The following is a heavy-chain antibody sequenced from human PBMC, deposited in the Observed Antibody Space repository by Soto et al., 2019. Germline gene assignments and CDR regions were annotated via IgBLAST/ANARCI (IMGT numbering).Heavy chain of an antibody. CDR3: GRVGVTTVYGMDV. J-gene: IGHJ6*02. V-gene: IGHV4-59*01. Sequence: SETLSLTCTVAGGSISSYCWSWIRQPPGKGLEWIGYIYYSGSTNYNPSLKSRVTISVDTSKNQFSLKLSSVTAADTAVYYCGRVGVTTVYGMDVWGQGTTVTVSS. CDR1: GGSISSYC. CDR2: IYYSGST. D-gene: IGHD4-4*01.